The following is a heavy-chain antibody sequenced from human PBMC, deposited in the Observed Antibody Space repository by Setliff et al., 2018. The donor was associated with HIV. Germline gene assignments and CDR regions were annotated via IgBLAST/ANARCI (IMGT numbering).Heavy chain of an antibody. CDR2: ISVKNGNT. D-gene: IGHD3-3*01. CDR3: ARDGEIGPDF. V-gene: IGHV1-18*01. J-gene: IGHJ4*02. CDR1: GYTFISYG. Sequence: ASVKVSCKASGYTFISYGVSWVRQAPGQGLEWMGWISVKNGNTTYAQNLQGRFTMTSDTSTTTAYMELRNLRSDDTAVYYCARDGEIGPDFWGQGTLVTVSS.